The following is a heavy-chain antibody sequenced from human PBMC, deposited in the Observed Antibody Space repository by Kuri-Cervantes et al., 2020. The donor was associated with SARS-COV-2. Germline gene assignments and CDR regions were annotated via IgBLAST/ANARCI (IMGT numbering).Heavy chain of an antibody. Sequence: LSLTCAASGFTFSDYYMSWIRQAPGKGLEWVSYISSSSSYTNYADSVKGRLTISRDNAKNSLYLQMNSLRDEDTAVYYCARTYYDILTGYCPFDYWGQGTLVTVSS. CDR1: GFTFSDYY. J-gene: IGHJ4*02. CDR3: ARTYYDILTGYCPFDY. D-gene: IGHD3-9*01. V-gene: IGHV3-11*06. CDR2: ISSSSSYT.